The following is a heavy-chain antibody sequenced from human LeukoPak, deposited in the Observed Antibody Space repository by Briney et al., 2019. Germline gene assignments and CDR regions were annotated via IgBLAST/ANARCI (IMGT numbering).Heavy chain of an antibody. J-gene: IGHJ6*02. CDR2: IYTSGST. CDR3: ARQNYGVDTATFYYYYGMDV. CDR1: GGSISSYY. Sequence: SETLSLTCTVSGGSISSYYWSWIRQPAGKGLEWIGRIYTSGSTNYNPSLKSRVTMSVDTSKNQFSLKLSSVTAADTAVYYCARQNYGVDTATFYYYYGMDVWGQGTTVTVSS. V-gene: IGHV4-4*07. D-gene: IGHD5-18*01.